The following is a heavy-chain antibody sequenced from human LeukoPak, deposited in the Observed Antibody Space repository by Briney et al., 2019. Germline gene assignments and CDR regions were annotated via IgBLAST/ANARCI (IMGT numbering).Heavy chain of an antibody. CDR1: GNIFTSYW. CDR2: IYCGDSDT. V-gene: IGHV5-51*01. D-gene: IGHD2-21*02. Sequence: GESLQISCKASGNIFTSYWIAWVRQLPGKGLEWMGIIYCGDSDTRYSPSFQGQVTISADKSISIAYLQWSSLKATDTALYYWSSRLSLASHFDYWGQGALVTVSS. CDR3: SSRLSLASHFDY. J-gene: IGHJ4*02.